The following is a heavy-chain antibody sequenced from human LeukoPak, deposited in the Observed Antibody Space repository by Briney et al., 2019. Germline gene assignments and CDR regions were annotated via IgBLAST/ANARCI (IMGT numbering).Heavy chain of an antibody. CDR2: IYSGGTT. D-gene: IGHD2-15*01. CDR1: GFTISANY. Sequence: GGSLRLSCAASGFTISANYMSWVRQSPGKGLEWVSLIYSGGTTDYADSVKGRFTITKDNSKNTVFLQMNSLTAEDTALYYCASLYCSRGSCAFDVWGQGTLVTVSS. J-gene: IGHJ5*02. V-gene: IGHV3-66*01. CDR3: ASLYCSRGSCAFDV.